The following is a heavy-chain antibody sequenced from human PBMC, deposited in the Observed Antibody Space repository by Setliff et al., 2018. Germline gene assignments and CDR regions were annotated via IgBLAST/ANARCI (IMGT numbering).Heavy chain of an antibody. CDR1: GGSISSGSYY. V-gene: IGHV4-61*09. J-gene: IGHJ4*02. Sequence: SETLSLTCTVSGGSISSGSYYWSWIRQPAGKGLEWIGHICTSGSTNYNPSLKSRVTISVDTSKNQFSLKLSSVTAADTAVYYCASYRQDVNYWGQGTLVTVSS. D-gene: IGHD4-4*01. CDR3: ASYRQDVNY. CDR2: ICTSGST.